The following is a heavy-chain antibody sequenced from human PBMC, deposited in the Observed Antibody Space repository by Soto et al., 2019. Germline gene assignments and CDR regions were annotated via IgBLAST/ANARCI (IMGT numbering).Heavy chain of an antibody. V-gene: IGHV3-7*01. CDR1: GFTFSSYW. Sequence: EVQLVESGGGLVQPGGSLRLSCAASGFTFSSYWMSWVRQAPGKGLEWVANIKQDGSGKYYVDSVKGRFTISRDNAKNSLYLQMNSLRAEDTAVYYCASGRYYGSGSSYYYGMDVWGQGTTVTVSS. D-gene: IGHD3-10*01. CDR3: ASGRYYGSGSSYYYGMDV. J-gene: IGHJ6*02. CDR2: IKQDGSGK.